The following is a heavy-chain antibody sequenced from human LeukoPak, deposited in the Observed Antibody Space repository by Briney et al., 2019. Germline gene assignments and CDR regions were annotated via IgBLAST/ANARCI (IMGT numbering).Heavy chain of an antibody. D-gene: IGHD6-13*01. Sequence: SETLSLTCTVSGGSISSSSYYWGWIRQPPGKGLEWIGSIYYSGSTYYNPSLKSRVTISVDTSKNQFSLKLSSVTAADTAVYYCARRIAAAGRGFSSLDYWGQGTLVTVSS. CDR2: IYYSGST. CDR3: ARRIAAAGRGFSSLDY. J-gene: IGHJ4*02. CDR1: GGSISSSSYY. V-gene: IGHV4-39*07.